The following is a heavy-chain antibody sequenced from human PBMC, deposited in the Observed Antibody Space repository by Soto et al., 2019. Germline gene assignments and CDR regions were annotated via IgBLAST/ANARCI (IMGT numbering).Heavy chain of an antibody. D-gene: IGHD4-17*01. J-gene: IGHJ6*02. CDR3: ASSAVTTMVTTTYGMEV. V-gene: IGHV4-30-2*01. CDR2: IYHSGST. CDR1: GGSISSGGYS. Sequence: SETLSLTCAVSGGSISSGGYSWSWIRQPPGKGLEWIGYIYHSGSTYYNPSLKSRVTISVDRSKNQFSLKLSSVTAADTAVYYCASSAVTTMVTTTYGMEVWGQGTTVIVS.